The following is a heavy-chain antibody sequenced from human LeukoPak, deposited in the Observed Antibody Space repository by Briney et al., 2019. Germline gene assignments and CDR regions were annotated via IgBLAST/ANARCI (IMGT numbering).Heavy chain of an antibody. Sequence: SGPTLVNPTQTLTLTCTFSGFSLRSTGVAVGWIRQPPGKALQWLAVSYWNNDKSYTPSLKSRLTITKDTSKNQVVLIMTNMDPVDTATYYCAHKGRGSGSFTMWGKGTTVTVSS. CDR1: GFSLRSTGVA. D-gene: IGHD3-10*01. J-gene: IGHJ6*04. V-gene: IGHV2-5*01. CDR2: SYWNNDK. CDR3: AHKGRGSGSFTM.